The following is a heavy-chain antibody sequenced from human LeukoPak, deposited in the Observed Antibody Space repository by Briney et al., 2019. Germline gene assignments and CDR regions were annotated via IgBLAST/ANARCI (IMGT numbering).Heavy chain of an antibody. D-gene: IGHD6-13*01. CDR2: IYYSGSA. V-gene: IGHV4-39*01. CDR3: ARGAGYSTRSWFDP. J-gene: IGHJ5*02. Sequence: SETPSLSCTVSGGSISSTIYYWGWIRQPPGKGLEWLGSIYYSGSAYYNPSLKSLVTISVDTSKNQFSLKLSSVTAANTAVYYCARGAGYSTRSWFDPWGQGTLVTVSS. CDR1: GGSISSTIYY.